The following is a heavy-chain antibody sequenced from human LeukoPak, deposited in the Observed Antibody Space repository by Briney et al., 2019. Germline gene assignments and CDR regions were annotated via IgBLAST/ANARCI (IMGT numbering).Heavy chain of an antibody. V-gene: IGHV1-2*02. CDR1: GYTFTGYY. Sequence: ASVKVSCKASGYTFTGYYMHWVRQAPGQGLEWMGWINPNSGGTNYAQKFQGRVTMTRDTSISTAYMELSRLRSDDTAVYYCARDIPKLGYCSGGSCYRAYYYYYYMDVWGKGTTVTVSS. CDR3: ARDIPKLGYCSGGSCYRAYYYYYYMDV. CDR2: INPNSGGT. D-gene: IGHD2-15*01. J-gene: IGHJ6*03.